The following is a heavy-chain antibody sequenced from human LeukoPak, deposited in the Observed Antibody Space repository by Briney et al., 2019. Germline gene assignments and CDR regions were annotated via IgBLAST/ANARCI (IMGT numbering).Heavy chain of an antibody. J-gene: IGHJ3*02. CDR1: VYTFTSYY. CDR3: ASSRRDDYDFWRGAFDI. Sequence: ASVKLSCKASVYTFTSYYMHWVRHSPGQGLEWMGIINPTGGSTSYAQKFQGRVTMTRDTSTSPVYMELSSLRSEDTAVYYCASSRRDDYDFWRGAFDIWGQGTMVTVSS. CDR2: INPTGGST. D-gene: IGHD3-3*01. V-gene: IGHV1-46*01.